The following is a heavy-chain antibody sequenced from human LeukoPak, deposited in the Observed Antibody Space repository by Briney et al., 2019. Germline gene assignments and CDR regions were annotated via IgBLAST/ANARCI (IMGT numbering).Heavy chain of an antibody. CDR1: GGSNRRYH. CDR2: TYSSGSA. J-gene: IGHJ5*01. CDR3: ASHHGRGEAFDF. D-gene: IGHD3-10*01. V-gene: IGHV4-4*08. Sequence: SETLSLTCTVSGGSNRRYHWSWLRQPPGNGLEWFGYTYSSGSAIYNPSLKSRVNIAVDTSNHHFPLNLRSVTAADTAVYYGASHHGRGEAFDFWGQGILVTVSS.